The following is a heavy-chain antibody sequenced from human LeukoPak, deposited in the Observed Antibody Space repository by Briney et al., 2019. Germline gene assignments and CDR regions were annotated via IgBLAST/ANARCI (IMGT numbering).Heavy chain of an antibody. CDR3: ARGLTRAGGIAFFDLLPLPFFDF. Sequence: SETLSLTCAVYGGSFSGYYWSWVRQPPGKGLEWIGEVNHSGSTNYNPSLKSRIAISVDTSKNQFSLKLTSATAADTAVYYCARGLTRAGGIAFFDLLPLPFFDFWGQGSLVTVSS. V-gene: IGHV4-34*01. J-gene: IGHJ4*02. CDR1: GGSFSGYY. D-gene: IGHD3-3*02. CDR2: VNHSGST.